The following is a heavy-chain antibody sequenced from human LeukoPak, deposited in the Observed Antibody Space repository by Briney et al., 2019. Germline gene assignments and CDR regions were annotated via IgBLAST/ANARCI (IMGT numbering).Heavy chain of an antibody. D-gene: IGHD5-18*01. J-gene: IGHJ4*02. CDR1: GFTFSDYY. CDR2: ISSSSSYT. V-gene: IGHV3-11*06. CDR3: ARDRGYSYGHCFDY. Sequence: GGSLRLSCAASGFTFSDYYMSWIRQAPGKGLEWVSYISSSSSYTNYADSVKGRFTISRDNSKNTLYLQMDTLRDEDTAVYYCARDRGYSYGHCFDYWGQGTLVTVSA.